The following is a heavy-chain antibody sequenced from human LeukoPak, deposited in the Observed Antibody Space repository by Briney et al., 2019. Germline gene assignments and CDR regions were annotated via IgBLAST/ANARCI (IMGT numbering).Heavy chain of an antibody. V-gene: IGHV1-2*02. D-gene: IGHD5-18*01. Sequence: ASVKVSCKASGYTFTGYYMHWVRQAPGQGLEWMGWINPNSGGTNYAQKFQGRVTMTRDTSISTDYMELSRLRSDDKAVYYCSGGTAIVDYYYYYIDVWGKGTTVTVSS. CDR2: INPNSGGT. CDR1: GYTFTGYY. CDR3: SGGTAIVDYYYYYIDV. J-gene: IGHJ6*03.